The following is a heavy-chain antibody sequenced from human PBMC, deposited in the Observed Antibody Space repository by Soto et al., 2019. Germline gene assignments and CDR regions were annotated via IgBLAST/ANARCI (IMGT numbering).Heavy chain of an antibody. CDR2: ISSSSSTI. J-gene: IGHJ4*02. CDR1: GFTFSSYS. V-gene: IGHV3-48*01. D-gene: IGHD5-12*01. CDR3: ARENIVATFDY. Sequence: GGSLRLSCAASGFTFSSYSMNWVRQAPGKGLEWVSYISSSSSTIYYADSVKGRFTISRDNAKNSLYLQMNSLRAEDTAVYYCARENIVATFDYWGQGSLVTVAS.